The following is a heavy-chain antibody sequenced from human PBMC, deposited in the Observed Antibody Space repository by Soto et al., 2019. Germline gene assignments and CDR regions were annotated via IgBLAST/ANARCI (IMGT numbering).Heavy chain of an antibody. Sequence: GGSLRLSCAASGFTFSSYSMNWVRQAPGKGLEWVSSISSSSSYIYYADSVKGRFTISRDNAKNSLYLQMNSLRAEDTAVYYCARGEGDSWNYRGPTPYFDYWGQGTLVTVSS. CDR3: ARGEGDSWNYRGPTPYFDY. D-gene: IGHD1-7*01. CDR1: GFTFSSYS. CDR2: ISSSSSYI. J-gene: IGHJ4*02. V-gene: IGHV3-21*01.